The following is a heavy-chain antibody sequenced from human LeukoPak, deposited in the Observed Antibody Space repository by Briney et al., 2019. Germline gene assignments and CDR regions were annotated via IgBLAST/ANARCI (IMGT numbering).Heavy chain of an antibody. Sequence: GGSLRLSCAASGFTFSDYWMHWVRQAPGKGLVWVSRIISDGSSASYADSVKGRFTISRDNSKNTLYLQMNNLRAEDTAIYYCARVGSRYCSGANCYDGFWGQGTLVSVSS. J-gene: IGHJ4*02. V-gene: IGHV3-74*01. CDR2: IISDGSSA. CDR1: GFTFSDYW. D-gene: IGHD2-15*01. CDR3: ARVGSRYCSGANCYDGF.